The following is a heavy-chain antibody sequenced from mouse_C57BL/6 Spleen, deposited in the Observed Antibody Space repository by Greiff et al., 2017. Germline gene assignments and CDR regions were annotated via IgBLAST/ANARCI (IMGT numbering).Heavy chain of an antibody. CDR3: ARAPHYCGSSSLFAY. V-gene: IGHV1-53*01. J-gene: IGHJ3*01. CDR2: INPSNGGT. Sequence: VQLQQPGTELVKPGASVKLSCKASGYTFTSYWMHWVKQRPGQGLEWIGNINPSNGGTNYNEKFKSKATLTVDKSSNTAYMQLSSLTPEGSAVYYCARAPHYCGSSSLFAYWGQGTLVTVSA. D-gene: IGHD1-1*01. CDR1: GYTFTSYW.